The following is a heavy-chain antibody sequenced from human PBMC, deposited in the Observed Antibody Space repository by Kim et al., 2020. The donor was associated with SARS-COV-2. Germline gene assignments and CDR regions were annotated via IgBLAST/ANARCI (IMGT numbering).Heavy chain of an antibody. D-gene: IGHD1-26*01. J-gene: IGHJ4*02. Sequence: ASVKVSCKASGYTFTSYGISWVRQAPGQGLEWMGWISAYNGNTNYAQKLQGRVTMTTDTSTSTAYMELRSLRSDDTAVYYCARVQNTWEPPSLFDYWGQGTLVTVSS. V-gene: IGHV1-18*01. CDR2: ISAYNGNT. CDR1: GYTFTSYG. CDR3: ARVQNTWEPPSLFDY.